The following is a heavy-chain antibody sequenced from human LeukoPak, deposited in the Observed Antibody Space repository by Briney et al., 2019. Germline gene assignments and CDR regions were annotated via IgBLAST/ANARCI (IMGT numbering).Heavy chain of an antibody. CDR1: GGSISSGGNY. J-gene: IGHJ4*02. D-gene: IGHD2-2*01. CDR3: ARRLVRDYFDY. CDR2: IYYSGST. V-gene: IGHV4-31*03. Sequence: NPSQTLSLTCTVSGGSISSGGNYWSWIRQHPEKGLEWIGYIYYSGSTYYNPSLKSRLTISVDRSKNQFSLKLRSVTAADTAVYYCARRLVRDYFDYWGQGTLVTVSS.